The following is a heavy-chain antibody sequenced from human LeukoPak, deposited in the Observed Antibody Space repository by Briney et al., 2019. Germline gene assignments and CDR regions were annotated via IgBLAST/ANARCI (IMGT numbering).Heavy chain of an antibody. CDR3: AKGGPYYGSGPDYYYYGMDV. Sequence: GGSLRLSCAAPGFTFSSYGMHWVRQAPGKGLEWVAVISYDGSNKYYADSVKGRFTISRDNSKNTLYLQMNSLRAEDTAVYYCAKGGPYYGSGPDYYYYGMDVWGQGTTVTVSS. V-gene: IGHV3-30*18. D-gene: IGHD3-10*01. CDR2: ISYDGSNK. CDR1: GFTFSSYG. J-gene: IGHJ6*02.